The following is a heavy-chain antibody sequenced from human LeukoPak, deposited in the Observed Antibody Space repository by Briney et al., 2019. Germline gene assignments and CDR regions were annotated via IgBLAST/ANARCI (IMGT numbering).Heavy chain of an antibody. CDR3: ARRDSSGYYDGVDY. CDR2: IFPPDSET. CDR1: GYSFITYW. Sequence: GESLKISCKTSGYSFITYWIGWVRQMPGKGLEWMGVIFPPDSETRYNPSFQGQVTISADKSISTAYLQWSSLKASDTAMYYCARRDSSGYYDGVDYWGQGTLVTVSS. V-gene: IGHV5-51*01. J-gene: IGHJ4*02. D-gene: IGHD3-22*01.